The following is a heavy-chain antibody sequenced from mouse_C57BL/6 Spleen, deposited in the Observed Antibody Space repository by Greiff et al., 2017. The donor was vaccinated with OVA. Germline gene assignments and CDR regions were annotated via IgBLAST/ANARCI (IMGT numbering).Heavy chain of an antibody. CDR2: IYPRDGST. CDR1: GYTFTDHT. J-gene: IGHJ2*01. Sequence: VQLQQSDAELVKPGASVKISCKVSGYTFTDHTIHWMKQRPEQGLEWMGYIYPRDGSTKYNEKFKGKVTLTGDKSSSTAYMQLNSLTSEDSAVYFCARDGSSIYDGYSYYFDYWGQGTTLTVSS. CDR3: ARDGSSIYDGYSYYFDY. V-gene: IGHV1-78*01. D-gene: IGHD2-3*01.